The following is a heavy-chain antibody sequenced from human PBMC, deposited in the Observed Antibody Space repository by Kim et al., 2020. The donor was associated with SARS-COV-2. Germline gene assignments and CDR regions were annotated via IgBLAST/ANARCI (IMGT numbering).Heavy chain of an antibody. V-gene: IGHV3-30*18. CDR2: ISYDGSNK. CDR3: AKGLMCSGGSCYVDYYYGMDV. J-gene: IGHJ6*02. D-gene: IGHD2-15*01. Sequence: GGSLRLSCAASGFTFSSYGMHWVRQAPGKGLEWVAVISYDGSNKYYADSVKGRFTISRDNSKNTLYLQMNSLRAEDTAVYYCAKGLMCSGGSCYVDYYYGMDVWGQGTTVTVSS. CDR1: GFTFSSYG.